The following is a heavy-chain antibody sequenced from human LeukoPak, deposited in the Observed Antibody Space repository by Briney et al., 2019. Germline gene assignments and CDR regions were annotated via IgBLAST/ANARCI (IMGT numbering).Heavy chain of an antibody. V-gene: IGHV3-23*01. CDR2: ISGSSPAT. D-gene: IGHD4-17*01. J-gene: IGHJ4*02. CDR3: AKERQAGDYFTSDH. Sequence: GGSLRLSCVASGFPFSSYTLSWVRQAPGKGLEWVSAISGSSPATYYSGSVKGRFTISRDNSKNTLYLQMNSLRAEDTAVYYCAKERQAGDYFTSDHWGQGTLVTVSS. CDR1: GFPFSSYT.